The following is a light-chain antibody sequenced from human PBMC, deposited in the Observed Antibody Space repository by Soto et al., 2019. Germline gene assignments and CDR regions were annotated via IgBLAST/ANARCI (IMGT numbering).Light chain of an antibody. CDR1: NNDVGRYNY. V-gene: IGLV2-8*01. J-gene: IGLJ3*02. CDR3: SSYAGSNIWV. Sequence: QSVLNQPPSASGSPGQSVTISCTGTNNDVGRYNYVSWYQQHPGKAPKVIISDVSERPSGVPDRFSGSKSGNTASLTVSGLQAEDEADYYCSSYAGSNIWVFGGGTKVTVL. CDR2: DVS.